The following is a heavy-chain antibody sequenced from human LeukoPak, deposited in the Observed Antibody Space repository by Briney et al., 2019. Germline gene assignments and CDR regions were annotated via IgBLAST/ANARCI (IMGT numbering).Heavy chain of an antibody. CDR1: GVTFSGAA. CDR2: IRSKANSYAT. CDR3: TRPPHYYDSSGYDY. V-gene: IGHV3-73*01. D-gene: IGHD3-22*01. Sequence: GGSPRLSCAASGVTFSGAAMHWVRQASGKGLEWVGRIRSKANSYATAYAASVEGTFTIARDDSKNTAYLQMNSLKTEDTAVYYCTRPPHYYDSSGYDYWGQGTLVTVSS. J-gene: IGHJ4*02.